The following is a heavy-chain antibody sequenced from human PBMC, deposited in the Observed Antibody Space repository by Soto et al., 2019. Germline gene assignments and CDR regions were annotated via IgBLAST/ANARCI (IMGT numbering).Heavy chain of an antibody. CDR3: ARVEYWNYSFDY. V-gene: IGHV5-51*01. Sequence: GESLKISCNASGYSFTSLWIGWVRQMPGKGLEWMGIINPGDSDTRYSPSFEGQVTMTTDTSTSTAYMELRSLRSDDTAVYYCARVEYWNYSFDYWGQGTLVTVSS. D-gene: IGHD1-7*01. J-gene: IGHJ4*02. CDR2: INPGDSDT. CDR1: GYSFTSLW.